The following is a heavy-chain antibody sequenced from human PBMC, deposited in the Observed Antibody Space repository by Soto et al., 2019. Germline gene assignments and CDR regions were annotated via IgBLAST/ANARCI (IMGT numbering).Heavy chain of an antibody. CDR3: ARXSNHCSGGSCYSDWFDP. Sequence: ASVQVSCKASGYTFTSSDVYWVRQATGQGLELMGWMNPNTGNTGYAQKFQGRVTMTRNTSISTAYMELSSLRSEDTAVYYCARXSNHCSGGSCYSDWFDPWGQGTPVTVSS. CDR1: GYTFTSSD. V-gene: IGHV1-8*01. CDR2: MNPNTGNT. J-gene: IGHJ5*02. D-gene: IGHD2-15*01.